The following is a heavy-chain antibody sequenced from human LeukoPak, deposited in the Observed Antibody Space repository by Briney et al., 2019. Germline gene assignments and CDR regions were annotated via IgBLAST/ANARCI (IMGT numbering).Heavy chain of an antibody. Sequence: GGSLRLSCAASGFTFSSYSMSWVRQAPGKGLEWVSASGSGGSTYYADSVKGRFTISRGNSKNTLYLQMNSLRAEDTAVYYCAKKMGGVAGSFDYWGQGTLVTVSS. CDR1: GFTFSSYS. CDR2: SGSGGST. J-gene: IGHJ4*02. V-gene: IGHV3-23*01. CDR3: AKKMGGVAGSFDY. D-gene: IGHD6-19*01.